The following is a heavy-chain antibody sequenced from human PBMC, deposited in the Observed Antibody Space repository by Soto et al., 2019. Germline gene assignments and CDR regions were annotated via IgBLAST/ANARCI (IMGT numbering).Heavy chain of an antibody. V-gene: IGHV4-39*01. CDR3: VSGYPWVGFDY. J-gene: IGHJ4*02. CDR2: IYYSGSA. Sequence: PSETLSLTCTVSGGSISSSDYYWGWISQPPGKGLEWIGNIYYSGSASYNPSLKSRVTISVDTSKNQVSLKLSSVTAADTAVYNCVSGYPWVGFDYWGQGTLVTVSS. D-gene: IGHD5-18*01. CDR1: GGSISSSDYY.